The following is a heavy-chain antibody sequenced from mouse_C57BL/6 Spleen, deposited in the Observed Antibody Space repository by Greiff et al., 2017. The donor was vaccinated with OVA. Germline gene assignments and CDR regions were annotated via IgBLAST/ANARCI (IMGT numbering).Heavy chain of an antibody. J-gene: IGHJ4*01. V-gene: IGHV1-53*01. D-gene: IGHD2-5*01. CDR1: GYTFTSYW. Sequence: QVHVKQPGTELVKPGASVKLSCKASGYTFTSYWMHWVKQRPGQGLEWIGNINPSNGGTNYNEKFKSKATLTVDKSSSTAYMQLSSLTSEDSAVYYCARWGSNRAMDYWGQGTSVTVSS. CDR3: ARWGSNRAMDY. CDR2: INPSNGGT.